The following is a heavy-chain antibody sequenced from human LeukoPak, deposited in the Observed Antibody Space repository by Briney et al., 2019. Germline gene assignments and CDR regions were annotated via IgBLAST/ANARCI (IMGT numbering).Heavy chain of an antibody. CDR1: GFTFSSYA. V-gene: IGHV3-23*01. D-gene: IGHD3-22*01. Sequence: GGSLRLSCAASGFTFSSYAMSWVRQAPGKGLEWVSAISGSGGSTYYADSVKGRFTISRENSKNTLYLQMNSLRAEDTAVYYCAKLRTNNDYYDSSGYYSFCDYWGQGTLVTVSS. J-gene: IGHJ4*02. CDR2: ISGSGGST. CDR3: AKLRTNNDYYDSSGYYSFCDY.